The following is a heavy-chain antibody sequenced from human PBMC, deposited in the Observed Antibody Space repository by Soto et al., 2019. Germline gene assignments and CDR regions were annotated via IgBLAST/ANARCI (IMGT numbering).Heavy chain of an antibody. V-gene: IGHV3-7*01. CDR3: ARYLSSGPSDY. D-gene: IGHD1-26*01. J-gene: IGHJ4*02. CDR2: IKQDGSET. Sequence: EVQLVESGGGLVQPGGSLRLSCAASGFTFNNYWMSWVRQAPGKGLEWVANIKQDGSETYYVDSVKGRFTISRDDAKNSLYLQMNSLSAEETAVYYCARYLSSGPSDYWGQGTLVTVSS. CDR1: GFTFNNYW.